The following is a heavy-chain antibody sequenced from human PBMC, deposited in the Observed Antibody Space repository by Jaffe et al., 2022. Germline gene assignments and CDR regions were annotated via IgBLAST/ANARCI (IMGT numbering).Heavy chain of an antibody. J-gene: IGHJ4*02. CDR3: ARDIVIAAAGTKGYDY. V-gene: IGHV1-46*01. CDR2: INPSGGST. Sequence: QVQLVQSGAEVKKPGASVKVSCKASGYTFTSYYMHWVRQAPGQGLEWMGIINPSGGSTSYAQKFQGRVTMTRDTSTSTVYMELSSLRSEDTAVYYCARDIVIAAAGTKGYDYWGQGTLVTVSS. D-gene: IGHD6-13*01. CDR1: GYTFTSYY.